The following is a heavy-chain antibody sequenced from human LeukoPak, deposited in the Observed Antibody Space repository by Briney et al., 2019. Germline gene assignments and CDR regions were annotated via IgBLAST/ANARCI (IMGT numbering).Heavy chain of an antibody. D-gene: IGHD3-22*01. CDR2: IYTSGST. CDR1: GGSISSGSYY. V-gene: IGHV4-61*02. Sequence: SETLSLTCTVSGGSISSGSYYWSWIRQPAGRGLEWIGRIYTSGSTNYNPSLKSRVTISVDTSKNQFSLKLSSVTAADTAVYYCARAPDSSGPEFDYWGQGTLVTVSS. CDR3: ARAPDSSGPEFDY. J-gene: IGHJ4*02.